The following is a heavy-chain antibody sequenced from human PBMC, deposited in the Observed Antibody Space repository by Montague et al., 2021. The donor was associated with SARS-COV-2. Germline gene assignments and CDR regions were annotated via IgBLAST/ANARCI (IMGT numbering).Heavy chain of an antibody. CDR2: IYYSGSTS. V-gene: IGHV4-39*01. J-gene: IGHJ4*02. CDR1: GGSIDSSSYH. D-gene: IGHD5-24*01. CDR3: ARYRRDGSYFLDY. Sequence: SETLSLTCTVSGGSIDSSSYHWDWIRQSPGKGLEWIGSIYYSGSTSYYNPSLKSRVTISADTSKNQFSLKLTSVTAADTADYYCARYRRDGSYFLDYWGQGTLVNVSS.